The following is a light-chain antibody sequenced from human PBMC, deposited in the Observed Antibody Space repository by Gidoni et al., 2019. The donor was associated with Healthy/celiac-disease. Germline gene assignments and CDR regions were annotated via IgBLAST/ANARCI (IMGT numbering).Light chain of an antibody. Sequence: ELVLTQSPGTLSLSPGERATLSCRASQSVSSSSLSWYQQKPGQAPRLLIYGASSRATGIPDRFSGSGSGTDFTLTISRLEPEDFAVYYCQQYGSSPWTFGQGNKVEIK. V-gene: IGKV3-20*01. CDR1: QSVSSSS. CDR3: QQYGSSPWT. J-gene: IGKJ1*01. CDR2: GAS.